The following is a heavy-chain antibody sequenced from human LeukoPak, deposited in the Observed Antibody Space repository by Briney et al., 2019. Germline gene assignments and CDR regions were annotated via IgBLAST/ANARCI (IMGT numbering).Heavy chain of an antibody. CDR2: ITSGSKYI. J-gene: IGHJ4*02. CDR3: ARDEETVAGLNGFDL. D-gene: IGHD6-19*01. CDR1: QFAFSSYS. V-gene: IGHV3-21*01. Sequence: PGGSLRLSCAASQFAFSSYSMNWFRQAPGKGLEWVASITSGSKYIFYADSVKGRFTISRDNAENSLFLQMNGLRAEDTGVYYCARDEETVAGLNGFDLWGQGTLVTVSS.